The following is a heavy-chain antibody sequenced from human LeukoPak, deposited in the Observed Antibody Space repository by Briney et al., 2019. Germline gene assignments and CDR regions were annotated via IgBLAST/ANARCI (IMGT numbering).Heavy chain of an antibody. CDR1: GFTFSTYA. CDR2: ISYDGSNK. Sequence: GGSLRLSCAASGFTFSTYAIHWVRQAPGKGLEWVAVISYDGSNKYYADSVKGRFTISRDNSKNTLYLQTNSLRAEDTAVYYCARESRTAVAGGAFDIWGQGTMATVSS. CDR3: ARESRTAVAGGAFDI. J-gene: IGHJ3*02. D-gene: IGHD6-19*01. V-gene: IGHV3-30*04.